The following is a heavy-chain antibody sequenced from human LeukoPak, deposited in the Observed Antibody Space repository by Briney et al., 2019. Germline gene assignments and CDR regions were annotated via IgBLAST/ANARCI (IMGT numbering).Heavy chain of an antibody. CDR1: GFTFSDAW. V-gene: IGHV3-15*01. CDR2: IKSKTGGGTT. J-gene: IGHJ5*02. D-gene: IGHD2-15*01. Sequence: GGSLRLSCAASGFTFSDAWMSWVRQAPGKGLEWVGRIKSKTGGGTTDYAAPVKGRFTISRDDSKNTLYLQMNSLKTEDTAVYYCTTGAASWFDPWGQGTLVTVSS. CDR3: TTGAASWFDP.